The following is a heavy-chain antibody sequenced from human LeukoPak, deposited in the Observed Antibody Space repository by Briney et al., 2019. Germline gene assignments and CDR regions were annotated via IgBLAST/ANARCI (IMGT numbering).Heavy chain of an antibody. Sequence: SETLSLTCAVYGGSFSGYHWGWIRQPPGKGLEWIGEINYSGSTNYNPSLKSRVTISVDTSKNQFSLKLSSVTAADTAVYYCARGVRYCSSTSCYEFDYWGQGTLVTVSS. CDR2: INYSGST. CDR1: GGSFSGYH. CDR3: ARGVRYCSSTSCYEFDY. V-gene: IGHV4-34*01. J-gene: IGHJ4*02. D-gene: IGHD2-2*01.